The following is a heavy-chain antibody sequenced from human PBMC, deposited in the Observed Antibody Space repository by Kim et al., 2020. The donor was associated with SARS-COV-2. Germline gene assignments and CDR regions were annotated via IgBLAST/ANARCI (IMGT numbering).Heavy chain of an antibody. J-gene: IGHJ6*01. CDR1: GGSISSSSYY. CDR3: ARRVGDGDNYYYYYGM. Sequence: SETLSLTCTVSGGSISSSSYYWGWIRQPPGKGLEWIGSIYYSGSTYYNPSLKSRVTISVDTSKNQFSLKLSSVTAADTAVYYCARRVGDGDNYYYYYGM. V-gene: IGHV4-39*01. CDR2: IYYSGST.